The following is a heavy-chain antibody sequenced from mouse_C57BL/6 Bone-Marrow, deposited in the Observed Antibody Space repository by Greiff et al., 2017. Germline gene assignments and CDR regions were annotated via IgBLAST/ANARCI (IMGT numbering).Heavy chain of an antibody. CDR1: GFTFSDYY. Sequence: DVMLVESEGGLVQPGSSMKLSCTASGFTFSDYYMAWVRQVPEKGLEWVASINYDGSSTYYLDSLKSRFIISRDNAKNNLYLQISSLTSEDTATYYCARDSTGTNYFDYWGQGTTLTVSS. CDR3: ARDSTGTNYFDY. CDR2: INYDGSST. V-gene: IGHV5-16*01. D-gene: IGHD4-1*02. J-gene: IGHJ2*01.